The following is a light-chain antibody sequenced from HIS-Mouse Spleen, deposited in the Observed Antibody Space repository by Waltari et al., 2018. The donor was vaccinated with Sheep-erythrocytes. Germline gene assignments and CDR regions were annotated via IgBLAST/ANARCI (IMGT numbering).Light chain of an antibody. CDR3: QKYNSAPLT. CDR1: QGISNY. J-gene: IGKJ4*01. V-gene: IGKV1-27*01. CDR2: AAS. Sequence: DIQMTQSPSSLSASVGDRVTITFRASQGISNYLAWYQQKPGKVPKLLIYAASTLQSGVPSRFSCSGSGTDFTLTISSLQPEDVATYYCQKYNSAPLTFGGGTKVEIK.